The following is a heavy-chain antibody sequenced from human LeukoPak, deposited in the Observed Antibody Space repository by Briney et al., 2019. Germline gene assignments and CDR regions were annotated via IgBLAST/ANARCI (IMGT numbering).Heavy chain of an antibody. D-gene: IGHD3-10*01. CDR2: IDPSGGTT. V-gene: IGHV1-46*01. J-gene: IGHJ3*01. Sequence: ASVKVSCKASGYSFTSLYMHWVRQASGQPPEWMGAIDPSGGTTRYAQKFQGRITMTRDTSTSTVHWELSSLRYDDTAVYYCARDRARVGTKDDAFDVWGQGTMVIVSS. CDR1: GYSFTSLY. CDR3: ARDRARVGTKDDAFDV.